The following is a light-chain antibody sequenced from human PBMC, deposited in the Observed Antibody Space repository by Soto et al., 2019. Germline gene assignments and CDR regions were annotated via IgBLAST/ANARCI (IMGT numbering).Light chain of an antibody. CDR3: QQRSNWPLT. CDR2: EAS. Sequence: EIVMTQPPDTLSVSPVERATLAXRASRGISSNLAWHQQKPGQAPRLLIYEASNRATGIPARFSGSGSGTDFTLTISSLEPEDFAVYSCQQRSNWPLTFGGGTKVDI. V-gene: IGKV3-11*01. CDR1: RGISSN. J-gene: IGKJ4*01.